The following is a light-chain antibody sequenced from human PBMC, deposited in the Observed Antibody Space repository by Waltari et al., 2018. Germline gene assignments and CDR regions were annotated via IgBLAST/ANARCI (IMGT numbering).Light chain of an antibody. J-gene: IGLJ2*01. CDR3: SSYAHSNTVV. CDR1: TSDVGGYTY. CDR2: EVT. V-gene: IGLV2-8*01. Sequence: QSALTQPPSASGSPGPSVTISCTGTTSDVGGYTYVSWYQQHPGKAPKLIISEVTKRPSGVPDRFSGSKSGNTASLTVSGLQAEDEADYYCSSYAHSNTVVFGGGTRLTVL.